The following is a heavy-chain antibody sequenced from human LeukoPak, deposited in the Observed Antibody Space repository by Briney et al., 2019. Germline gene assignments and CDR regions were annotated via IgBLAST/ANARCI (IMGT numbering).Heavy chain of an antibody. J-gene: IGHJ4*02. CDR2: IYTSGST. CDR1: GGSISSGSYY. CDR3: SRDPNNRGFDY. D-gene: IGHD1-14*01. V-gene: IGHV4-61*02. Sequence: SETLSLTCTVSGGSISSGSYYWSWIRQPAGKGLEWIGRIYTSGSTYYNPSLKSRVTISVDRSKNQFSLKLSSVTAADTAVYFWSRDPNNRGFDYWGQGTLVTVSS.